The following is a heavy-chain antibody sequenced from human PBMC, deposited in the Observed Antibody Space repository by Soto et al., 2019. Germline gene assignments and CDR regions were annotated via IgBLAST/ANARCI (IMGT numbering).Heavy chain of an antibody. CDR1: GYSFTSYW. V-gene: IGHV5-51*01. J-gene: IGHJ6*02. D-gene: IGHD2-2*01. Sequence: TGESLKISCKGSGYSFTSYWIGWVRQMPGKGLEWMGIIYPGDSDTRYSPSFQGQVTISADKSISTAYLQWSSLKASDTAMYYCARTLYPMYYYYYGMDVWGQGTTVTVSS. CDR3: ARTLYPMYYYYYGMDV. CDR2: IYPGDSDT.